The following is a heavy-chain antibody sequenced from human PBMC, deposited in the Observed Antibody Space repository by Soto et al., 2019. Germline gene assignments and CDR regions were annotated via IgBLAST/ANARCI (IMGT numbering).Heavy chain of an antibody. J-gene: IGHJ4*02. D-gene: IGHD1-26*01. CDR2: ISAYNGNT. V-gene: IGHV1-18*01. CDR3: ARYIWQLPGNYFDY. Sequence: ASGKVSCEASGYTFTSYGISWVRKAPGQGLEWMGWISAYNGNTNYAQKLQGRVTMTTDTSTSTAYMELRSLRSDDTAVYYCARYIWQLPGNYFDYWGQGTLVTVSS. CDR1: GYTFTSYG.